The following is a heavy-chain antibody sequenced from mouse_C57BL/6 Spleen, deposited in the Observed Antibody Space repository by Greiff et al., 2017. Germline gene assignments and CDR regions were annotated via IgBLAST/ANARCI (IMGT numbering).Heavy chain of an antibody. Sequence: EVQLQQSGPELVKPGASVKISCKASGYTFTDYYMNWVKQSHGKSLEWIGDINPNNGGTSYNQKFKGKATLTVDKSSSTAYMQLRSLTSEDSAVYYCARLGQLRLDAMDYWGQGISVTVSS. J-gene: IGHJ4*01. V-gene: IGHV1-26*01. CDR1: GYTFTDYY. D-gene: IGHD3-2*02. CDR3: ARLGQLRLDAMDY. CDR2: INPNNGGT.